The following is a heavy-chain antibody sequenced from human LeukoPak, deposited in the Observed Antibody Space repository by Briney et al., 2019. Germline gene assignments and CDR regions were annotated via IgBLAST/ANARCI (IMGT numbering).Heavy chain of an antibody. CDR3: ARGKVAAGTPGQNSWDS. J-gene: IGHJ4*02. CDR1: GGSISSYY. CDR2: IYTSGST. V-gene: IGHV4-4*07. D-gene: IGHD6-13*01. Sequence: PSETLSLTCTVCGGSISSYYWNWLRRPAGKGLEWIGRIYTSGSTNYHPSLKSRVSMSVDTSKNQFSLKLSSVTAADTAVYYCARGKVAAGTPGQNSWDSWGQGTLVTVSS.